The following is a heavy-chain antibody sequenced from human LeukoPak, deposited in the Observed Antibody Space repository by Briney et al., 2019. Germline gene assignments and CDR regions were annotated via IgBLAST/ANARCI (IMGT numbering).Heavy chain of an antibody. CDR3: ARSSPPAYYDFWNGYLDY. Sequence: GASVKVPCKASGYSFITYYMHWVRQAPGQGLEWMGIINPTGGVTAYAQKFQGRVTMTRDTSTSTVYIALSSLRSEDTAVYYCARSSPPAYYDFWNGYLDYWGQGTLVTVSS. CDR2: INPTGGVT. D-gene: IGHD3-3*01. CDR1: GYSFITYY. J-gene: IGHJ4*02. V-gene: IGHV1-46*01.